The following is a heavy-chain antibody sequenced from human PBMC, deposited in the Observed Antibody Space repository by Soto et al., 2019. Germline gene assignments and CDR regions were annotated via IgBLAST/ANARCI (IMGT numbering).Heavy chain of an antibody. CDR2: INAANGNK. CDR1: GYTFSNYA. J-gene: IGHJ6*02. CDR3: ARDARYYGSETLRDDYYGMDV. V-gene: IGHV1-3*01. Sequence: QVQLLQSGAEVKKPGASVRVSCKASGYTFSNYAIHWVRQAPGQGLEWMGWINAANGNKKYSPTFRGRVYLSRDTSPSTAYMELSSLRSDDTAVFYGARDARYYGSETLRDDYYGMDVWGHGTTVAVSS. D-gene: IGHD3-10*01.